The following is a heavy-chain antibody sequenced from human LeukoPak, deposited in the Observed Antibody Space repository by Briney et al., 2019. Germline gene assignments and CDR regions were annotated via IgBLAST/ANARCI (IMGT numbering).Heavy chain of an antibody. V-gene: IGHV3-7*01. J-gene: IGHJ5*02. Sequence: GGSLRLSCAASGFIFSSYAMSWVRQAPGKGLEWVANIKQDGSEKTYVDSVKGRFTISRDNAKNSIYLQMNSLRVEDTAIYYCARDGGTDWYDPWGQGTLVSVSS. CDR3: ARDGGTDWYDP. D-gene: IGHD3-16*01. CDR1: GFIFSSYA. CDR2: IKQDGSEK.